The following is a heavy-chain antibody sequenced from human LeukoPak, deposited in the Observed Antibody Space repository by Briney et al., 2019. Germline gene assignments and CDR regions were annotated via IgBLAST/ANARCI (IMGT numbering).Heavy chain of an antibody. CDR2: IIPIFGTA. D-gene: IGHD2-21*01. J-gene: IGHJ3*02. CDR1: GGTFTSYA. V-gene: IGHV1-69*13. CDR3: ARDETVDGAFDI. Sequence: ASVKVSCKASGGTFTSYAISWVRQAPGQGLEWMGGIIPIFGTANYAQKFQGRVTITADESTSTAYMELSSLRSEDTAVYYCARDETVDGAFDIWGQGTMVTVSS.